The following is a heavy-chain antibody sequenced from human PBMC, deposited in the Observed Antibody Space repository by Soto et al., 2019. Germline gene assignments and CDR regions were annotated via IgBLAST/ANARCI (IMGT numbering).Heavy chain of an antibody. CDR2: IVPVFPSV. Sequence: QVQLVQSGAEVKRPGSSVKVSCKASGGAFNNYAIYWVRQATGQGLEWLGTIVPVFPSVYYAPRFQGRLTITADGSTDTVYMMLTSLKSADTAGDYCAREMPSTAAAYFYYGLNVWGQVTSVTVSS. CDR3: AREMPSTAAAYFYYGLNV. D-gene: IGHD6-13*01. J-gene: IGHJ6*02. CDR1: GGAFNNYA. V-gene: IGHV1-69*18.